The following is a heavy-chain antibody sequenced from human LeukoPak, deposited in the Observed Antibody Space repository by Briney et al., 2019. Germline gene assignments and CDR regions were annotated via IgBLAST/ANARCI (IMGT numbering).Heavy chain of an antibody. D-gene: IGHD3-10*01. CDR3: ARDRYGSGRRYYYGMDV. J-gene: IGHJ6*02. CDR1: GFTFSDYY. V-gene: IGHV3-11*01. Sequence: TGGSLRLSCAASGFTFSDYYMSWIRQAPGKGLEWVSYISSSGSTIYYADSVKGRFTISRDNAKNSLSLQMNRLRAEDTAVYYCARDRYGSGRRYYYGMDVWGQGTTVTVSS. CDR2: ISSSGSTI.